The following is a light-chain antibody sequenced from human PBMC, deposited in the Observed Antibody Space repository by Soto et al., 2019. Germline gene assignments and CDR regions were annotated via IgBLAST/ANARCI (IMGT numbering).Light chain of an antibody. J-gene: IGLJ2*01. CDR1: SSDVGGYNY. CDR2: VVT. V-gene: IGLV2-8*01. Sequence: QSALTQPPSASGSPRQSVTISCTGTSSDVGGYNYVSWYQQHPGKVPKLLIYVVTRRPSGVPDRFSGSKSGNTASLTVSALQAEDEAHYYCSSYAGNNVVIFGGGTKLTVL. CDR3: SSYAGNNVVI.